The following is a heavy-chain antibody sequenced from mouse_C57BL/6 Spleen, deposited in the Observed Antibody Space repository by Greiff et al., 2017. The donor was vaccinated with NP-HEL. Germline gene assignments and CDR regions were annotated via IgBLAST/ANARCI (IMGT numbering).Heavy chain of an antibody. D-gene: IGHD1-1*01. V-gene: IGHV1-82*01. CDR2: IYPGDGDT. CDR1: GYAFSSSW. CDR3: ARSPPYGSSLDY. J-gene: IGHJ2*01. Sequence: QVQLKESGPELVKPGASVKISCKASGYAFSSSWMNWVKQRPGKGLEWIGRIYPGDGDTNYNGKFKGKATLTADKSSSTAYMQLSSLTSEDSAVYFCARSPPYGSSLDYWGQGTTLTVSS.